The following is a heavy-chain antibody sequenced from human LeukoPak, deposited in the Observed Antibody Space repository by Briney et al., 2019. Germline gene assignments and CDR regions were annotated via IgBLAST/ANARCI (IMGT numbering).Heavy chain of an antibody. CDR1: GYSISSSYY. CDR3: ARAYSSSRGPFDP. CDR2: IYYSGST. V-gene: IGHV4-38-2*02. J-gene: IGHJ5*02. Sequence: SETLSLTCTVSGYSISSSYYWGWIRQPPGKGLEWIGSIYYSGSTYYNPSLKSRVTISVDTSKNQFSLKLSSVTAADTAVYYCARAYSSSRGPFDPWGQGTLVTVSS. D-gene: IGHD6-13*01.